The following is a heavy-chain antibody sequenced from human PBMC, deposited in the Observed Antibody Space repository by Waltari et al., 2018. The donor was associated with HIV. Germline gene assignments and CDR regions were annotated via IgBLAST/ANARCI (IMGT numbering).Heavy chain of an antibody. CDR1: GFTFTNYW. V-gene: IGHV3-7*01. D-gene: IGHD1-26*01. CDR2: IKDDGREK. CDR3: ARIGTFPHNYAIDF. Sequence: EVQLMESGGGLVQSGGSLRLSCAASGFTFTNYWMSWVRQTPGKGVEGVAYIKDDGREKYYMGSVKGRFTISRDNAKNSMFLQMNSLRAEDTAVYYCARIGTFPHNYAIDFWGQGTTVTVSS. J-gene: IGHJ6*02.